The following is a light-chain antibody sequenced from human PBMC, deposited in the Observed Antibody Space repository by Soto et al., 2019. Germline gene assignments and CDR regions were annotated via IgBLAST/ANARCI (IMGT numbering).Light chain of an antibody. CDR2: EGS. CDR3: CSYAGSTAWV. J-gene: IGLJ3*02. CDR1: NNDVGSFAL. Sequence: QSVLTQPASVSGSPGQSITISCTGTNNDVGSFALVSWYQHHPGKAPKLMIYEGSRRPSGVSYRFSASKSGNTASLTISGLQAEDEADYYCCSYAGSTAWVFGGGTKVTVL. V-gene: IGLV2-23*01.